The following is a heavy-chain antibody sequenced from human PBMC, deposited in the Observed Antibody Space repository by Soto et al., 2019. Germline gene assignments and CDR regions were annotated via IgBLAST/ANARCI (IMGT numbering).Heavy chain of an antibody. J-gene: IGHJ4*02. CDR1: GFTVSTKY. Sequence: EVQLVESGGGLVQPGGSLRLSCAASGFTVSTKYMSWVRQAPGKGLEWVSVIYSGGSTFYAGYVRGRFPISRDNSKDTVNLKKNSLRAEDTAVYYCERDHWASDYGGQGTLVTVSS. V-gene: IGHV3-66*01. CDR2: IYSGGST. D-gene: IGHD3-16*01. CDR3: ERDHWASDY.